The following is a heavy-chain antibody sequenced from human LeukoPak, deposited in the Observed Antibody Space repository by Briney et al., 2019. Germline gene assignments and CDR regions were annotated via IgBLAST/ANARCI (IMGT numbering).Heavy chain of an antibody. CDR2: IRFDGSDK. D-gene: IGHD6-13*01. CDR1: GFTFNSYG. Sequence: GGSLRLSCAASGFTFNSYGLYWVRQAPGRGLEWVAYIRFDGSDKYYADSVEGRFTISRDNSKNKLYLQMNSLRSEDAAVYYCAKSWAAAGTNYYYYYYMDVWGKGTKVTISS. J-gene: IGHJ6*03. V-gene: IGHV3-30*02. CDR3: AKSWAAAGTNYYYYYYMDV.